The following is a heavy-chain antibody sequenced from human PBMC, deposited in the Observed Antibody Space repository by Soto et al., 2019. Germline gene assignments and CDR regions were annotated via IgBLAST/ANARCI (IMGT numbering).Heavy chain of an antibody. V-gene: IGHV3-30*18. Sequence: GGSLRLSCAASGFTFSSYGMHWVRQAPGKGLEWVAVISYDGSNKYYADSVKGRFTISRDNSKNTLYLQMNSLRAEDTAVYYCAKGEGSWGIVGATQELDYWGQGTLVTVSS. CDR3: AKGEGSWGIVGATQELDY. J-gene: IGHJ4*02. CDR1: GFTFSSYG. D-gene: IGHD1-26*01. CDR2: ISYDGSNK.